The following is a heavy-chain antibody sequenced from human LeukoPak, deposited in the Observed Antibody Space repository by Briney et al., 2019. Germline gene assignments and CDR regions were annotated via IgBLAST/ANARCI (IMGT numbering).Heavy chain of an antibody. CDR2: INPNSAT. Sequence: ASVKVSCRASGYTFTDYYIHWVRQAPGQGLEWMGWINPNSATNYAQKFQGRVTMTRDTSISTAYMELSRLTPDDMAVYYCSRGEVDGPDFDYWGQGTLVTVSS. CDR1: GYTFTDYY. CDR3: SRGEVDGPDFDY. D-gene: IGHD1-26*01. V-gene: IGHV1-2*02. J-gene: IGHJ4*02.